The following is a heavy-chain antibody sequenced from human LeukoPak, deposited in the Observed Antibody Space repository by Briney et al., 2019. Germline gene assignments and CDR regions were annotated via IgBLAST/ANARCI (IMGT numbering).Heavy chain of an antibody. J-gene: IGHJ4*02. Sequence: GGSLRLSCAASGFTFSSYNMNWVRQAPGKGLEWVSSISSSSSYIYYADSVKGRFTISRDNSKNSLYLQMNSLRAEDTAVYYCASSSWYGGDIDYWGQGTLVTVSS. V-gene: IGHV3-21*01. CDR1: GFTFSSYN. D-gene: IGHD6-13*01. CDR2: ISSSSSYI. CDR3: ASSSWYGGDIDY.